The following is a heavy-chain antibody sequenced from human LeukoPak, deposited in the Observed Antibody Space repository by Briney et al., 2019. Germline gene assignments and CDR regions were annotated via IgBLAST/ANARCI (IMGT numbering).Heavy chain of an antibody. Sequence: GGSLRLSCAASGFTFSNYPMHWVRQAPGKGLEWVAIISYDGSNKYYADSVKGRFTISRDNSKNTLYLQMNSLRVEDTAVYYCARGHPHGWELYLDYWGQGTLVTVSS. CDR3: ARGHPHGWELYLDY. CDR1: GFTFSNYP. CDR2: ISYDGSNK. D-gene: IGHD4-23*01. J-gene: IGHJ4*02. V-gene: IGHV3-30-3*01.